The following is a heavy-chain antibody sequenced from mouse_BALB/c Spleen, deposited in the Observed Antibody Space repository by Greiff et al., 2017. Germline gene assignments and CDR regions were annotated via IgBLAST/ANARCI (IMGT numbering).Heavy chain of an antibody. V-gene: IGHV1-9*01. D-gene: IGHD2-2*01. CDR3: AAKGYGYDFDY. CDR1: GYTFSSYW. J-gene: IGHJ2*01. Sequence: VQLQESGAELMKPGASVKISCKATGYTFSSYWIEWVKQRPGHGLEWIGEILPGSGSTNYNEKFKGKATFTADTSSNTAYMQLSSLTSEDSAVYYCAAKGYGYDFDYWGQGTTLTVSS. CDR2: ILPGSGST.